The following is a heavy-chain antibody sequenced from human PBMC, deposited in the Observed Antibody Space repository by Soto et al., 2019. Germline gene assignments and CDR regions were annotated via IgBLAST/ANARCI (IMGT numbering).Heavy chain of an antibody. CDR3: AKDKGIVGATPHY. CDR2: ISYDGSNK. D-gene: IGHD1-26*01. J-gene: IGHJ4*02. Sequence: QVQLVESGGGVVQPGRSLRLSCAASGFTFSSYGMHWVRQAPGKGLEWVAVISYDGSNKYYADSVKGRFTISRDNSKNTLYLQMHSLRAEDKDVYYCAKDKGIVGATPHYWGQGTLVTVSS. CDR1: GFTFSSYG. V-gene: IGHV3-30*18.